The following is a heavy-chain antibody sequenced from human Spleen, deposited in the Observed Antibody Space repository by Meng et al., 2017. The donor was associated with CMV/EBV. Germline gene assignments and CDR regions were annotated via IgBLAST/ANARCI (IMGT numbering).Heavy chain of an antibody. D-gene: IGHD3-22*01. CDR2: IYNDGST. J-gene: IGHJ4*02. CDR3: GRESDGGYDN. V-gene: IGHV4-31*03. CDR1: GDSTRTGGYY. Sequence: LTCTVSGDSTRTGGYYYGWIRQHPGKGLEWIGYIYNDGSTYYNPPLKSRVTISLDTSKNQFSLRLSSMTAADTAVYYCGRESDGGYDNWGQGTLVTVSS.